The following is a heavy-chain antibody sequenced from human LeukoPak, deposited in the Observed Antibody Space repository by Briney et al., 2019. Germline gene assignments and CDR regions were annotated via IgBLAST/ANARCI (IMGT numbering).Heavy chain of an antibody. CDR1: GVSFSGYY. V-gene: IGHV4-34*01. CDR2: INHSGST. J-gene: IGHJ4*02. D-gene: IGHD5-24*01. Sequence: SETLSLTCVVDGVSFSGYYWSWIRQPPGKGLEWIGEINHSGSTNYNPSLKSRVTISVDTSKNQFSLKRRSVTAADTAVYYCARTRWLKSLFHYWGKGPLVTVPS. CDR3: ARTRWLKSLFHY.